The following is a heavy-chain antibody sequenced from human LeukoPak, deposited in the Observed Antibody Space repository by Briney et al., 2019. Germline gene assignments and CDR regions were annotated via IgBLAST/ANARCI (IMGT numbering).Heavy chain of an antibody. CDR2: INPNSGGT. CDR1: GYTFTGYY. J-gene: IGHJ6*03. D-gene: IGHD6-19*01. V-gene: IGHV1-2*02. CDR3: ARDSYSSGWYGYMGRTYYYYMDV. Sequence: ASVKVSCKASGYTFTGYYMHWVRQAPGQGLEWMGWINPNSGGTNYAQKFQGRVTMTRDTSISTAYTELSRLRSDDTAVYYCARDSYSSGWYGYMGRTYYYYMDVWGKGTTVTISS.